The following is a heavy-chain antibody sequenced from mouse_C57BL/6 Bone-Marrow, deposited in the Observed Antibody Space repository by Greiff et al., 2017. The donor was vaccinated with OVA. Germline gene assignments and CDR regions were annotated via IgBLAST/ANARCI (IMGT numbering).Heavy chain of an antibody. V-gene: IGHV14-4*01. CDR1: GFNIKDDY. CDR3: TLYGNSAWFAY. J-gene: IGHJ3*01. D-gene: IGHD2-1*01. Sequence: VQLQQSGAELVRPGASVKLSCTASGFNIKDDYMHWGKQRPEQGLEWIGWIEPENGDTEYASKFQGKATITADTSSNTAYLQLSSLTSEDTAVYYCTLYGNSAWFAYWGQGTLVTVSA. CDR2: IEPENGDT.